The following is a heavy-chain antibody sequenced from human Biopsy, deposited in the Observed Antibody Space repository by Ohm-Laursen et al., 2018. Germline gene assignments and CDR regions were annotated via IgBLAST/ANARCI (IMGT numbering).Heavy chain of an antibody. J-gene: IGHJ4*02. CDR2: MHHSGPT. Sequence: TLSLTCTVSGDSISSDYYWTWIRQVPGEGLEWIAYMHHSGPTYTYYNPPPKSRVAISVEVSKNQFSLKVSSVTAADTAVYFCTRKPNSLYYFDHWGQGTLVTVSS. CDR1: GDSISSDYY. V-gene: IGHV4-31*03. D-gene: IGHD1-14*01. CDR3: TRKPNSLYYFDH.